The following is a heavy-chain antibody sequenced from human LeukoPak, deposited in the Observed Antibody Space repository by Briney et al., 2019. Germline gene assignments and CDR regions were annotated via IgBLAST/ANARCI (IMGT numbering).Heavy chain of an antibody. CDR1: GFTFSNYW. V-gene: IGHV3-7*01. CDR2: IKQDGSEK. D-gene: IGHD3-3*01. J-gene: IGHJ4*02. Sequence: GGSLRLSCAASGFTFSNYWMSWVRQAPGKGLEWVANIKQDGSEKYYVDSVKGRFTISRDNAKNSLYLQVNSLRAEDTAVYYCARGDFWSGPGFDYWGQGTLVTVSS. CDR3: ARGDFWSGPGFDY.